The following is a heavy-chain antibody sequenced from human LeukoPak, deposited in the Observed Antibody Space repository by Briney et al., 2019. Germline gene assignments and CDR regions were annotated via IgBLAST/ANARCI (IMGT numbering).Heavy chain of an antibody. Sequence: GRSLRLSCAASGFTFSSYWMHWVRQPPGKGLVWVSRITSDGSGIGYADSVKGRFSTSRDNAKNTLYLQMNSLRAEDTAVYYCASGRLVGAPDYWGQGTLVTVSS. CDR3: ASGRLVGAPDY. J-gene: IGHJ4*02. D-gene: IGHD1-26*01. CDR1: GFTFSSYW. CDR2: ITSDGSGI. V-gene: IGHV3-74*01.